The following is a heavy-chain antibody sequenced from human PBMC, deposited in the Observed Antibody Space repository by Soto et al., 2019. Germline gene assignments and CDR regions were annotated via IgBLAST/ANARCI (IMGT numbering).Heavy chain of an antibody. D-gene: IGHD6-19*01. CDR3: AKDQGSGWDAFDI. V-gene: IGHV3-33*06. CDR1: ELTSSTYG. CDR2: IWSDGSNK. J-gene: IGHJ3*02. Sequence: GGSRKLYCEASELTSSTYGMHWVRQAPGKGLEWVALIWSDGSNKYYADSVKGRFTISRDNSKKTLYLQMNSLRAEDTAVYYCAKDQGSGWDAFDIWGQGTMVT.